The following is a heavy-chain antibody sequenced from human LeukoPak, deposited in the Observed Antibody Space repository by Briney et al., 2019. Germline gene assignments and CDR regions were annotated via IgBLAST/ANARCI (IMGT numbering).Heavy chain of an antibody. CDR2: MNPNSGNT. CDR3: ARGRYCSSTSCCTYYYYGMDV. CDR1: GYTFTSYD. D-gene: IGHD2-2*02. J-gene: IGHJ6*02. V-gene: IGHV1-8*01. Sequence: ASVKVSCKASGYTFTSYDINWVRQATGQGLEWMGWMNPNSGNTGYAQKFQGRVTMTRNTSISTAYMELSSLRSEDTAVYYCARGRYCSSTSCCTYYYYGMDVWGQGTTVTVSS.